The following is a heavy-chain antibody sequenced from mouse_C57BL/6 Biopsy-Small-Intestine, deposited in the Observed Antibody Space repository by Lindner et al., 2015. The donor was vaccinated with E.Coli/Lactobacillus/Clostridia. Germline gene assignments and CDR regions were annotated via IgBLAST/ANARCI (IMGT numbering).Heavy chain of an antibody. V-gene: IGHV1-82*01. J-gene: IGHJ3*01. CDR2: IYPGDGDT. Sequence: VQLQESGPELVEPGASVKISCKASGYAFSSSWMNWVKQRPGKGLEWIGRIYPGDGDTNYNGKFKGKATLTADKSSSTAYMQLSSLTSEDSAVYFCARSGDWAFAYWGQGTLVTVSA. D-gene: IGHD4-1*01. CDR3: ARSGDWAFAY. CDR1: GYAFSSSW.